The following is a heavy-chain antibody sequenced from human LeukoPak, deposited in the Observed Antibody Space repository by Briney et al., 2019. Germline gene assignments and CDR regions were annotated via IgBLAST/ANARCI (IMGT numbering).Heavy chain of an antibody. Sequence: GGSLRLSCAASGFTFSSYGMHWVRQAPGKGLEWVAVISYDGSNKYYADSVKGRFTISRDNSKNTLYLQMNSLRAEDTAVYYCAREGELGSYYYMDVWGKGTTVTVSS. CDR1: GFTFSSYG. CDR2: ISYDGSNK. CDR3: AREGELGSYYYMDV. J-gene: IGHJ6*03. D-gene: IGHD1-26*01. V-gene: IGHV3-30*03.